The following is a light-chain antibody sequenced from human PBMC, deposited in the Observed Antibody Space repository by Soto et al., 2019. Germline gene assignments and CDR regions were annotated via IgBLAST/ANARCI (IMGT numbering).Light chain of an antibody. V-gene: IGKV1-5*01. CDR1: QSISSW. CDR2: DAS. Sequence: IQMTQSPSTLSASIGDRITISCRASQSISSWLAWYQQKPGEAPKLLIYDASTLESGVPSRFTGSGSGTEFTLTISSLQPDDSATYYCQQYRGYWTFGQGTKVDIK. CDR3: QQYRGYWT. J-gene: IGKJ1*01.